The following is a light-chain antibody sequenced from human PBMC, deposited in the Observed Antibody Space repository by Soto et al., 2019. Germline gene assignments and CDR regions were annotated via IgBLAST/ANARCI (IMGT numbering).Light chain of an antibody. V-gene: IGKV1-5*03. J-gene: IGKJ1*01. CDR2: KAS. CDR1: QSLRNW. Sequence: DIQMTQSPSTLSASVGDRVTITCRASQSLRNWLAWYQQKPGKAPKLLLYKASSLESGVPSRFSGSGSGAEFTLTINGLQPDDFATYYGQQYDTHSWTFGQGTKVEIK. CDR3: QQYDTHSWT.